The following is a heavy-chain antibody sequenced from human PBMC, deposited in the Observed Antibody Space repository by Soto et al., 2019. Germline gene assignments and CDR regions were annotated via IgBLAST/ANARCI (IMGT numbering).Heavy chain of an antibody. J-gene: IGHJ5*02. CDR1: GFTFSSYS. V-gene: IGHV3-21*01. CDR2: ISSSSSYI. Sequence: EVQLVESGGGLVKPGGSLRLSCAASGFTFSSYSMNWVRQAPGKGLEWVSSISSSSSYIYYADSVKGRFTISRDNAKNSLYLQMNSLRAEDTAVYYCARGSLFLGDWFDPWGQGTLVTVSS. D-gene: IGHD3-16*02. CDR3: ARGSLFLGDWFDP.